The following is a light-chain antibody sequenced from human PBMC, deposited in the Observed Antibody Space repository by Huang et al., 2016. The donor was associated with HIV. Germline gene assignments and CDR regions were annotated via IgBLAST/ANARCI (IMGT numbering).Light chain of an antibody. V-gene: IGKV1-39*01. CDR1: QDITNF. CDR2: TAS. J-gene: IGKJ1*01. Sequence: DIQMTQSPPSLSASVGDRVTITCRASQDITNFLNWYRHKPGKAPDLLIYTASSLQSGVSSRFSGGGSGTDFTLTISSLQAEDIATCYCQQTYNSPHTFGQGTKVEIK. CDR3: QQTYNSPHT.